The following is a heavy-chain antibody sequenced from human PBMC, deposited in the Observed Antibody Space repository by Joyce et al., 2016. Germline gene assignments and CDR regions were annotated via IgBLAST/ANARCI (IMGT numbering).Heavy chain of an antibody. V-gene: IGHV3-7*03. CDR3: TRGSGTGWFDP. J-gene: IGHJ5*02. D-gene: IGHD6-13*01. CDR1: GFRFRSFG. Sequence: EVYLVESGGGLVQPGGSLRFSCAASGFRFRSFGMDWVRQAPGKGLEWVAQINEDGSEKNYMDSLRGRFTISRDNAKNSVDLQINSLRVEDTAVYYCTRGSGTGWFDPWGQGTLVTVSS. CDR2: INEDGSEK.